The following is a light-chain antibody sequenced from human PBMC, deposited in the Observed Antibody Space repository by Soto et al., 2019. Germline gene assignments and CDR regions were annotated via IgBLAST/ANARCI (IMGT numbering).Light chain of an antibody. CDR1: QGSRSY. CDR2: AAS. V-gene: IGKV1-9*01. CDR3: QQLNSYPWT. Sequence: DIQLTQSPSFLSASVGDRVTITCRASQGSRSYLARYQQKPGKAPKLLIYAASTLQSGVPSRFSGSGYGTEIPTTISSLQPEDFAAYYCQQLNSYPWTFGQGTKVEIK. J-gene: IGKJ1*01.